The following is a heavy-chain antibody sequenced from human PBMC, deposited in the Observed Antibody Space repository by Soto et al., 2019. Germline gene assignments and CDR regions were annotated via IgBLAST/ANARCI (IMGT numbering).Heavy chain of an antibody. V-gene: IGHV4-59*11. CDR1: GVSIGIHC. CDR2: IYHTVNT. J-gene: IGHJ3*01. D-gene: IGHD3-10*01. Sequence: KPSETLSLTCSVSGVSIGIHCWSWIRQAPGKGPELVGYIYHTVNTNYNPALKSRVTISMDTSENQLSLQLSSVTAADTAVYYCASLQYPGVTGLNIWGQGTMVIV. CDR3: ASLQYPGVTGLNI.